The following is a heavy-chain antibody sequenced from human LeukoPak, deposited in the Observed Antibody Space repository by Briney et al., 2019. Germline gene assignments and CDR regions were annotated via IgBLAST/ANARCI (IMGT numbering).Heavy chain of an antibody. J-gene: IGHJ1*01. V-gene: IGHV1-18*01. CDR1: GYTFTSYD. CDR2: ISAYNGNT. D-gene: IGHD2-15*01. CDR3: ARGCSGGSCYSSPAEYFQH. Sequence: ASVKVSCKASGYTFTSYDISWVRQAPGQGLEWMGWISAYNGNTNYAQKLQGRVTMTTDTSTSTAYMELRSLRSDDTAVYYCARGCSGGSCYSSPAEYFQHWGQGTLVTVSS.